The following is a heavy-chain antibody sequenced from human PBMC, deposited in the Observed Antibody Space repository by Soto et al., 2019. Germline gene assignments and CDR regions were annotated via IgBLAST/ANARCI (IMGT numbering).Heavy chain of an antibody. D-gene: IGHD4-17*01. Sequence: PGGSLRLSCAASGFTVSSNYMSWVRQAPGKGLEWVSVIYSGGSTYYADSVKGRFTISRDNSKNTLYLQMNSLRAEDTAVYYCARDRKRYGDYEYYSYGMDVWGQGTTVTLSS. CDR2: IYSGGST. CDR1: GFTVSSNY. J-gene: IGHJ6*02. CDR3: ARDRKRYGDYEYYSYGMDV. V-gene: IGHV3-53*01.